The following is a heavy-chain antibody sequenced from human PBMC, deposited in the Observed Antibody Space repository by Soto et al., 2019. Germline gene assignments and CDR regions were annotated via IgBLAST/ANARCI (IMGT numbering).Heavy chain of an antibody. V-gene: IGHV5-51*01. D-gene: IGHD2-2*01. J-gene: IGHJ6*02. CDR3: ARRGAYADCSSTSCSSDVGGYGMDV. CDR2: IYPGDSNT. Sequence: GESLKISCKGSGYSFTNYWIAWVRQIPGKGLELMGIIYPGDSNTRYSPSFQGQVTISADKSINTAYLQWSSLKASDTAMYYCARRGAYADCSSTSCSSDVGGYGMDVWHQGTTVTVSS. CDR1: GYSFTNYW.